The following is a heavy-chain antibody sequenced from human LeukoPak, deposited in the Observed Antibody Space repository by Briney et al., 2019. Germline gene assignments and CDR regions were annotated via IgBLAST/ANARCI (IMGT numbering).Heavy chain of an antibody. CDR3: ARGGNRFGGFYFDY. J-gene: IGHJ4*02. CDR1: ADSLSSGGHY. V-gene: IGHV4-31*03. CDR2: IHHSGRS. Sequence: SQTLSLTCTVSADSLSSGGHYWAWIRQFPGKGLESIGFIHHSGRSRHNPTLKDRVAISVDTSRKQFALKLSSVTAADTAMYYCARGGNRFGGFYFDYWGQGIQVIVSS. D-gene: IGHD3-10*01.